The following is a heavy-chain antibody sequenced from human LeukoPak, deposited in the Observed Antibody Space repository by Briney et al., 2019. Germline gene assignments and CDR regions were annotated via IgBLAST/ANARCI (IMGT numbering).Heavy chain of an antibody. Sequence: KTSETLSLTCTVSGGSISSYYWSRIRQPPGKGLEWIGYIYYSGGTNYNPSLKSRVTISVDTSKNQFSLKLSSVTAADTAVYYCARVEWGYAFDYWGQGTLVTVSS. J-gene: IGHJ4*02. CDR2: IYYSGGT. CDR1: GGSISSYY. V-gene: IGHV4-59*01. D-gene: IGHD5-12*01. CDR3: ARVEWGYAFDY.